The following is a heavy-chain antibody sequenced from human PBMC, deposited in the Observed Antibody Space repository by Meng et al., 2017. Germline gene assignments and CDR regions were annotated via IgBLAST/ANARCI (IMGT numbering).Heavy chain of an antibody. V-gene: IGHV3-48*03. J-gene: IGHJ3*02. D-gene: IGHD6-13*01. CDR3: ARVALAESSSGDWGAFDI. CDR1: GFTFSSYE. Sequence: GESLKISCAASGFTFSSYEMNWVRQAPGKGLEWVSYISSSGSTIYYADSVKGRFTISRDNAKNSLYLQMNSLRAEDTAVYYCARVALAESSSGDWGAFDIWGQGTMVTVSS. CDR2: ISSSGSTI.